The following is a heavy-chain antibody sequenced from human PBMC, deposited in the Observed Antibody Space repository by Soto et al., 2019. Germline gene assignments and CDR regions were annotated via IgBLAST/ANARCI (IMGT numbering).Heavy chain of an antibody. CDR1: GGSISRRTSY. CDR2: FFSGNT. V-gene: IGHV4-39*01. J-gene: IGHJ5*02. CDR3: ATTRGLAVGGSFDH. Sequence: PSETLSLTCTVSGGSISRRTSYCGWIRQAPGKGLEWVATFFSGNTYYNPSLKSRVTMSVDTSKNQFSLRLTSVAAPDTATYYCATTRGLAVGGSFDHWGQGTLVTVSS. D-gene: IGHD6-19*01.